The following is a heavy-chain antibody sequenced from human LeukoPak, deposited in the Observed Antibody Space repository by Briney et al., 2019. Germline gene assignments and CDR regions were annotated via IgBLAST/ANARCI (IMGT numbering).Heavy chain of an antibody. CDR3: AGHCGGDCYSPGDY. D-gene: IGHD2-21*02. Sequence: ASVKVSCKASGGTFSSYAISWVRQAPGQGLEWMGRIIPILGIANYAQKFQGRVTITADKPTSTAYMELSSLRSEDTAVYYCAGHCGGDCYSPGDYWGQGTLVTVSS. V-gene: IGHV1-69*04. CDR2: IIPILGIA. J-gene: IGHJ4*02. CDR1: GGTFSSYA.